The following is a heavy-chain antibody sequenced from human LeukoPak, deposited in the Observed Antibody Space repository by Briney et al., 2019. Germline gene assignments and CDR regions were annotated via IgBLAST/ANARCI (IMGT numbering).Heavy chain of an antibody. Sequence: GGSLRLSCSASGFTFSDYDMNWVRQAPGKGLEWVSSISYLSSHVYYGDSVKGRFSISRDNAKNSLYLQMNSLGAEDTAIYYCGRAFPPLRTSSAGDLWGQGILVTVSS. CDR1: GFTFSDYD. J-gene: IGHJ4*02. V-gene: IGHV3-21*01. CDR3: GRAFPPLRTSSAGDL. CDR2: ISYLSSHV. D-gene: IGHD3-16*01.